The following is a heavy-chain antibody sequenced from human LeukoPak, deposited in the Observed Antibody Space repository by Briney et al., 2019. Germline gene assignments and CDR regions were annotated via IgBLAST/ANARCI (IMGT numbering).Heavy chain of an antibody. J-gene: IGHJ4*02. V-gene: IGHV3-33*01. CDR1: GFTFSSYG. Sequence: PGRSLRLSCAASGFTFSSYGMHWVRQAPGKGLEWVAVIWYDGSNKYYADSVKGRFTISRDNSKNTLYLQMNSLRAEDTAVYYCARGSGSYYDSTDYWGQGTPVTVSS. CDR3: ARGSGSYYDSTDY. D-gene: IGHD3-22*01. CDR2: IWYDGSNK.